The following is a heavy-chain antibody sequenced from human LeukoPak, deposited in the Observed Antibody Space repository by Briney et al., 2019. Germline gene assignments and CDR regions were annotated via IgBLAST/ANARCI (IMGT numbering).Heavy chain of an antibody. CDR1: GFTFSSYD. D-gene: IGHD5-12*01. J-gene: IGHJ4*02. Sequence: PGGSLRLSCAASGFTFSSYDMHWVRQATGKGLEWVSAIGTAGDTYYPGSVKGRFTISRENAKNSLYLQMNSLRAGDTAVYYCARVRDSGYEFDYWGQGTLVTVSS. V-gene: IGHV3-13*01. CDR3: ARVRDSGYEFDY. CDR2: IGTAGDT.